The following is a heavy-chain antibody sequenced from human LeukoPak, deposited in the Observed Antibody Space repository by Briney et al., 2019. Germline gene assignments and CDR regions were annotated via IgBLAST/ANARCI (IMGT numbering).Heavy chain of an antibody. CDR3: ARGGQLWQYFDY. CDR1: GGSISSYY. CDR2: IYYSGST. Sequence: SETLSLTCTVSGGSISSYYWSWIPQPPGKGLEWIGYIYYSGSTNYNPSLKSRVTISVDTSKNQFSLKLSSVTAADTAVYYCARGGQLWQYFDYWGQGTLVTVSS. V-gene: IGHV4-59*01. D-gene: IGHD5-18*01. J-gene: IGHJ4*02.